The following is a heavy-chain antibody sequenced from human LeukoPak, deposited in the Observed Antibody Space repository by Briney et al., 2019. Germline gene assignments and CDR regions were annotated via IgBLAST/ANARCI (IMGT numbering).Heavy chain of an antibody. V-gene: IGHV3-11*01. D-gene: IGHD6-19*01. J-gene: IGHJ6*02. Sequence: PGGSLRLSCAASGFTFSDYYMSWIRQAPGKGLEWVSYISSSGSTIYYADSVKGRFTTSRDNAKNSLYLQMNSLRAEDTAVYYCARDSSGWSYYYGMDVWGQGTTVTVSS. CDR3: ARDSSGWSYYYGMDV. CDR1: GFTFSDYY. CDR2: ISSSGSTI.